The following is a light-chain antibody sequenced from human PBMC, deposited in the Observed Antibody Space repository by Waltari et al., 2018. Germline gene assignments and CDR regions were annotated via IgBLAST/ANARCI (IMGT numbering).Light chain of an antibody. V-gene: IGLV8-61*01. J-gene: IGLJ3*02. Sequence: QTVVTQEPSLSVSPGGTVTLTCAYSSGYSSTTSYTTWYQQTPGQAPRTLVYKANARSSGVPDRFSGSILGNTAALTITGAQADDESDYYCALYMGSGIWVFGGGTRLTVL. CDR1: SGYSSTTSY. CDR3: ALYMGSGIWV. CDR2: KAN.